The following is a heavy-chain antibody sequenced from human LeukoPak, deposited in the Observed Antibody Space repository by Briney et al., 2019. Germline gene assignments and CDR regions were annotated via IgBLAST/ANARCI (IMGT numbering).Heavy chain of an antibody. D-gene: IGHD3-10*01. CDR2: INSDGSST. V-gene: IGHV3-74*01. Sequence: PGGSLRLSCAASGFTFSDYWMHWVRQAPGKGLVWVSRINSDGSSTNYADSVRGRFTISRDNAKNTLYLQMNSLRAEDTAVYYCARRITIFRGGTTFGMDVWGQGTTVTVSS. CDR3: ARRITIFRGGTTFGMDV. J-gene: IGHJ6*02. CDR1: GFTFSDYW.